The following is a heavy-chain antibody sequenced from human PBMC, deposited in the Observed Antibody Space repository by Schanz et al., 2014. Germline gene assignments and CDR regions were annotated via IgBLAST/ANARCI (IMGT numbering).Heavy chain of an antibody. V-gene: IGHV3-48*03. D-gene: IGHD1-1*01. CDR1: GFIFSSYA. J-gene: IGHJ5*02. CDR3: ARGRVLES. Sequence: GQLVESGGGVVQPGKSLRLSCATSGFIFSSYALHWVRQAPGKGLEWVSYISSSSSTRYYADSVKGRFTISRDNAKNSLFLQMNSLRPEDTAVYYCARGRVLESWGQGTLVTVSS. CDR2: ISSSSSTR.